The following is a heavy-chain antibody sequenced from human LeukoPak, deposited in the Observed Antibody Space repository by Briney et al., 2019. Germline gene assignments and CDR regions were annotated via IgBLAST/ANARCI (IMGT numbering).Heavy chain of an antibody. J-gene: IGHJ4*02. CDR3: ARVSFTSAWSFDY. D-gene: IGHD6-19*01. CDR1: GFTFNDYA. Sequence: GGSLRLSCAASGFTFNDYAMHWVRQAPGKGLEWVSGISWNSGSIDYADSVKGRFTISRDNAKNSLYLQIDGLRAEDTAVYYCARVSFTSAWSFDYWGPGTLVTVSS. V-gene: IGHV3-9*01. CDR2: ISWNSGSI.